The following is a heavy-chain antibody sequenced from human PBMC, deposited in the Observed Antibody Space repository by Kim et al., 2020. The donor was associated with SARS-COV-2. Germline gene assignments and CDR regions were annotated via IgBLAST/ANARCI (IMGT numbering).Heavy chain of an antibody. V-gene: IGHV3-30*18. CDR2: ISYDGSYK. D-gene: IGHD5-12*01. Sequence: GGSLRLSCAASGFTFSSYGMHWVRQAPGKGLEWVAVISYDGSYKYYAESVKGRFTISRDNSRNTLYLQMNSLRAEDTAVYYCAKDYALYSVATLGDYWGQGTLVTVSS. CDR3: AKDYALYSVATLGDY. CDR1: GFTFSSYG. J-gene: IGHJ4*02.